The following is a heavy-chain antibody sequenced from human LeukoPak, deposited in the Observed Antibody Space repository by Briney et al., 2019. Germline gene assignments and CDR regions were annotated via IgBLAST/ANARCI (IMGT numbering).Heavy chain of an antibody. D-gene: IGHD3-9*01. CDR1: GGSFSGYY. CDR3: ARALTYYDILTGYYNRGYFDY. V-gene: IGHV4-34*01. J-gene: IGHJ4*02. CDR2: INHSGST. Sequence: SDTLSLTCAVYGGSFSGYYWSWIRQPPGKGLEWIGEINHSGSTNYNPSLKSRVTISVDTSKNQFSLKLSSVTAADTAVYYCARALTYYDILTGYYNRGYFDYWGQGTLVTVSS.